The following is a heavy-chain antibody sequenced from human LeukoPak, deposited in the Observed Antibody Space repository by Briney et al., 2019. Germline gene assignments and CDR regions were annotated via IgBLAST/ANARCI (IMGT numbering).Heavy chain of an antibody. CDR2: IWYDGSNK. Sequence: GGSLRLSCAASGLIFSSYGMHWVRQAPGKGLEWVAVIWYDGSNKYYADSVKGRFTISRDNSKNTLYLQMNSLRADDTAVYHCARDGKWLVEGYYYYGMDVWGQGTTVTVPS. CDR3: ARDGKWLVEGYYYYGMDV. D-gene: IGHD6-19*01. V-gene: IGHV3-33*01. CDR1: GLIFSSYG. J-gene: IGHJ6*02.